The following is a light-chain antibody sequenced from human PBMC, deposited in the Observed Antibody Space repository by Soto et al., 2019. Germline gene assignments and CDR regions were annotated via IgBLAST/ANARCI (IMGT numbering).Light chain of an antibody. CDR2: GTS. CDR1: QSVTSIY. CDR3: QQYGSSLLT. V-gene: IGKV3-20*01. Sequence: TQSPGTLSLSPGERATLSCRAVQSVTSIYLAWYQQKPGQAPRLLIYGTSFRASGIPDRFRGSGSGTDFTLTISSLEPEDSAVYYCQQYGSSLLTFGGGTKVEI. J-gene: IGKJ4*01.